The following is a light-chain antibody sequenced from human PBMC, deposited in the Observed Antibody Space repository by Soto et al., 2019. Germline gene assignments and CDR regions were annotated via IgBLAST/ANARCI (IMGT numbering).Light chain of an antibody. J-gene: IGKJ5*01. CDR2: DAS. V-gene: IGKV3-11*01. Sequence: IVLPRSPATRCLSLWERATLSVRACQSVRSYLAWYQPKPGQAPRLLIYDASNRATGIPARFSGSGSGTDFTLTISSLEPEDFAVYYCQNYVSPPITFGQGTRLEIK. CDR1: QSVRSY. CDR3: QNYVSPPIT.